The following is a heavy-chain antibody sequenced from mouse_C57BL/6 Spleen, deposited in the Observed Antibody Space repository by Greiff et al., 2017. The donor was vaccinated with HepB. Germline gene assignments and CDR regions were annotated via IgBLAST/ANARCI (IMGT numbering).Heavy chain of an antibody. CDR3: ARPIYYGYDVGYAMDY. D-gene: IGHD2-2*01. CDR1: GYTFTSYW. J-gene: IGHJ4*01. V-gene: IGHV1-72*01. CDR2: IDPNSGGT. Sequence: VKLQESGAELVKPGASVKLSCKASGYTFTSYWMHWVKQRPGRGLEWIGRIDPNSGGTKYNEKFKSKATLTIDKPSSTAYMQLSSLTSEDSAVYYCARPIYYGYDVGYAMDYWGQGTSVTVSS.